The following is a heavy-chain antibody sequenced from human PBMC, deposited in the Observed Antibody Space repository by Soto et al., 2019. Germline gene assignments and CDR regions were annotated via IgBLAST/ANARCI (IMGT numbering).Heavy chain of an antibody. V-gene: IGHV3-23*01. CDR2: ISGSGGST. CDR1: GFTFSSYA. J-gene: IGHJ6*02. Sequence: GGSLRLSCAASGFTFSSYAMSWVRQARGKGLEWVSAISGSGGSTYYADSVKGRFTISRDNSKNTLYLQMNSLRAEDTAVYYCAKGPTGEYYYYYGMDVWGQGTTVTVSS. D-gene: IGHD1-1*01. CDR3: AKGPTGEYYYYYGMDV.